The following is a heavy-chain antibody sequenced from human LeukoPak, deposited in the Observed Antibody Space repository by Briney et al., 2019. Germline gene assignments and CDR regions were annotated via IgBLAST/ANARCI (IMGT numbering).Heavy chain of an antibody. CDR1: GGSISSSSYY. CDR3: ARGAPDYRTDY. CDR2: IYYSGST. V-gene: IGHV4-31*03. D-gene: IGHD4-11*01. Sequence: KPSETLSLTCTVSGGSISSSSYYWGWIRQHPGKGLEWIGYIYYSGSTYYNPSLKSRVTMSVDTSKNQFSLNVSSVTAADTAVYYCARGAPDYRTDYWGQGTLVTVSS. J-gene: IGHJ4*02.